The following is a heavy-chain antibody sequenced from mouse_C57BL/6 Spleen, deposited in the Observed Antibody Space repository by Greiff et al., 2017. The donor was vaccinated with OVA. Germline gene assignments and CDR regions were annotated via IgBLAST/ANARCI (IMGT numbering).Heavy chain of an antibody. CDR2: ISSGSSTI. D-gene: IGHD1-1*01. V-gene: IGHV5-17*01. CDR1: GFTFSDYG. CDR3: ARDGSSYLYYAMDY. J-gene: IGHJ4*01. Sequence: EVMLVESGGGLVKPGGSLKLSCAASGFTFSDYGMHWVRQAPEKGLEWVAYISSGSSTIYYADTVKGRVTISRDNAKNTLFLQMTSLRSEDTAMYYCARDGSSYLYYAMDYWGQGTSVTVSS.